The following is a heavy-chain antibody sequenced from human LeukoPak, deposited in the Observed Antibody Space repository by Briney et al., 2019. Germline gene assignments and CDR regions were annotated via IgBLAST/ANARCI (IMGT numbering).Heavy chain of an antibody. CDR3: ARESIAVAGAPFDY. J-gene: IGHJ4*02. D-gene: IGHD6-19*01. Sequence: GGSLRLSCAASGFTFSSYEMNWVRQAPGKGLEWVSCISSGSTIYDADSVKGRFTISRDNAKNSLYLQMNSLRAEDTAVYYCARESIAVAGAPFDYWGQGTLVTVSS. CDR1: GFTFSSYE. V-gene: IGHV3-48*03. CDR2: ISSGSTI.